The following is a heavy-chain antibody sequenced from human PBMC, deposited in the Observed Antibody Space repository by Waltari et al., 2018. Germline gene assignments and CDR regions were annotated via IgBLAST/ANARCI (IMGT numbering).Heavy chain of an antibody. CDR2: INYSGST. CDR3: ARGGGSSSFDY. Sequence: QLQLQESGPGLVKPSETLSLTCTVSGGSISSSSYYWGWIRQPPGKGLEWSGRINYSGSTYYNPALKSGVTISGDTSKNQFSVKLSAVAAADTVVYYCARGGGSSSFDYWGQGTLVTVSS. J-gene: IGHJ4*02. V-gene: IGHV4-39*07. CDR1: GGSISSSSYY. D-gene: IGHD6-6*01.